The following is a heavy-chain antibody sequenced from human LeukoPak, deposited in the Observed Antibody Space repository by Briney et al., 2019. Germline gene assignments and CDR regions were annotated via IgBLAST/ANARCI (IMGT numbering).Heavy chain of an antibody. CDR2: INPNSGGT. J-gene: IGHJ4*02. Sequence: ASVKVSCKASGYTFTGYYMHLVRQAPGQGLEWMGWINPNSGGTNYAQKFQGRVTMTRDTSISTAYMELSRLRSDDTAVYYCARIRGPYSSSPTVGYWGQGTLVTVSS. CDR1: GYTFTGYY. CDR3: ARIRGPYSSSPTVGY. D-gene: IGHD6-13*01. V-gene: IGHV1-2*02.